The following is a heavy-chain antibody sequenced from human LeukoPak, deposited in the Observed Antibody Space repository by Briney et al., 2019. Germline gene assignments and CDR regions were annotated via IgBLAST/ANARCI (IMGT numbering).Heavy chain of an antibody. CDR1: QFTFSKYT. J-gene: IGHJ4*02. CDR2: ILYRGNNK. CDR3: ACSLVASGGRFDY. Sequence: PGGSLRLSCEASQFTFSKYTMHWVRQAPGKGLEWVAVILYRGNNKFYADSVKGRFTISRDDSRNTLFLHMNSLTPEDTAVYYCACSLVASGGRFDYWGQGTLVTVSS. V-gene: IGHV3-30-3*01. D-gene: IGHD3-16*01.